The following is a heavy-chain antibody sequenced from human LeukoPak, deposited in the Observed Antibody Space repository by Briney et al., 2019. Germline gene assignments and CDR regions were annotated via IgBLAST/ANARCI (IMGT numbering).Heavy chain of an antibody. D-gene: IGHD3-10*01. CDR1: GGSISSYY. CDR3: ARHPWGRFRDGYGMDV. J-gene: IGHJ6*02. V-gene: IGHV4-59*08. CDR2: IYYSGST. Sequence: PSETLSLTCTVSGGSISSYYWSWIRQPPGKGLEWIGYIYYSGSTNYNPSLKSRVTISVDTSKNQFSLKLSSVTAADTAVYYCARHPWGRFRDGYGMDVWGQGTTVTVSS.